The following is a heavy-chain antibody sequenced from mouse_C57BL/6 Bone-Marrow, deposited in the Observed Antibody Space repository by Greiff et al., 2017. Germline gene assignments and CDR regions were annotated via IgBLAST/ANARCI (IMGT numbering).Heavy chain of an antibody. CDR2: ISYDGSN. CDR3: ARDPIYNDYDGFAY. CDR1: GYSITSGYY. Sequence: ESGPGLVKPSQSLSLTCSVTGYSITSGYYWNWIRQFPGNKLEWMGYISYDGSNNYNPSLKNRISITRDTSKNQFFLKLNSVTTEDTATYYCARDPIYNDYDGFAYWGQGTLVTVSA. V-gene: IGHV3-6*01. D-gene: IGHD2-4*01. J-gene: IGHJ3*01.